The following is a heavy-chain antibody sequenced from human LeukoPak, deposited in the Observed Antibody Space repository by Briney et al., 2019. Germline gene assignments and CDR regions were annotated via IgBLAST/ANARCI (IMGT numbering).Heavy chain of an antibody. D-gene: IGHD3-3*01. Sequence: SETLSLTCTVSGGSISSYYWSWIRQPPGKGLEWIGYIYYSGSTNYNPSLKSRVTISVDTSKNQFSLKLSSVTAADTAVYYCARAVMEWLFGGSHAGAFDIWGQGTMVTVSS. CDR2: IYYSGST. CDR1: GGSISSYY. V-gene: IGHV4-59*12. CDR3: ARAVMEWLFGGSHAGAFDI. J-gene: IGHJ3*02.